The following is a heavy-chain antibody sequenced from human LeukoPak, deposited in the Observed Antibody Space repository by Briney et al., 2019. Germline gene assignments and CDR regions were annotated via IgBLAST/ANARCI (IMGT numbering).Heavy chain of an antibody. CDR2: ISAYNGNT. J-gene: IGHJ3*02. CDR1: GYTFTSYG. CDR3: ARADHGDYRDAFDI. Sequence: ASVKVSCKASGYTFTSYGISWVRQAPGQGLEWMGWISAYNGNTNYAQKFQGRVTMTTDTSTSTAYMELRSLRPDDTAVYYCARADHGDYRDAFDIWGQGTMVTVSS. V-gene: IGHV1-18*01. D-gene: IGHD4-17*01.